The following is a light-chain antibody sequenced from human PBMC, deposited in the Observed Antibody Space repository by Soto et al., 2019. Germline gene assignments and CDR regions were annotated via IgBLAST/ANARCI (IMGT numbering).Light chain of an antibody. CDR1: SSDIGGYNS. V-gene: IGLV2-8*01. J-gene: IGLJ1*01. CDR3: SSFTDGNNLV. CDR2: DVT. Sequence: QSVLTQSPSASGSPGQSVTISCTGTSSDIGGYNSVSWYQQHPGKAPKVMIYDVTKRPSGVPDRFSGSKSGNTASLTVSALQAEDEADYDCSSFTDGNNLVFGTGTKLTVL.